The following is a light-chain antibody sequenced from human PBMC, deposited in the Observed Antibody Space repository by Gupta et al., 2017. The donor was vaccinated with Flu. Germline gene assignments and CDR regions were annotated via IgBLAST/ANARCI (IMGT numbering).Light chain of an antibody. Sequence: QSVLTQPPSVSGTPGPRVTISCSGSSSNIGRDYVYWYQQFPGTAPRLLMYRDNQRPSGVPDRFSGSKSGTSASLAISGLRSEDEGDYYCVAWDDSLSGWLFGVGTKLTVL. V-gene: IGLV1-47*01. CDR2: RDN. CDR1: SSNIGRDY. J-gene: IGLJ3*02. CDR3: VAWDDSLSGWL.